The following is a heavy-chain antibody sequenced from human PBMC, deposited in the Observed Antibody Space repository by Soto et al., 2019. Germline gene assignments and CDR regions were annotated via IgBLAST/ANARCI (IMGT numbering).Heavy chain of an antibody. CDR2: IYHSGST. V-gene: IGHV4-30-2*01. CDR3: DREGTYYDRGGYSYI. J-gene: IGHJ4*02. Sequence: QLQLQESGSGLVKPSQTLSLMCAVSGDSISSGAYSWNWIRQPPEKGLEWIGYIYHSGSTYYTPSLKVRVTISVDKSKNHFSLKLSSVTAADTAVYYCDREGTYYDRGGYSYIWGQGTLVTVSS. D-gene: IGHD3-22*01. CDR1: GDSISSGAYS.